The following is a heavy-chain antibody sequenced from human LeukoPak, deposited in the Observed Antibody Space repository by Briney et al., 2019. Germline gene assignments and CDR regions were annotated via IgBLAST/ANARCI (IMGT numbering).Heavy chain of an antibody. CDR2: IIPICGTA. CDR3: ARDEGGDFWSGYYGD. D-gene: IGHD3-3*01. Sequence: GASVKVSCKASGGTFSSYAISWVRQAPGQGLEWMGGIIPICGTANYAQKFQGRVTITADESTSTAYMELSSLRSEDTAVYYCARDEGGDFWSGYYGDWGQGTLVTVSS. V-gene: IGHV1-69*13. CDR1: GGTFSSYA. J-gene: IGHJ4*02.